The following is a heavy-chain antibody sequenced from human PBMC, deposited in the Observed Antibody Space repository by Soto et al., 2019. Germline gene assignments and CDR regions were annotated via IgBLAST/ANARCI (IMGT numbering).Heavy chain of an antibody. Sequence: QVQLQESGPGLVKPSQTLSLTCTVSGGSISSGGYYWSWIRQHPGKGLAWIGYSYYSGSTYYNPSLKSLVTISVDTSKNQSSLKLSSVTASYTAVYYCAREGGTVGATAADYWGQGTLVTVSS. CDR1: GGSISSGGYY. V-gene: IGHV4-31*01. J-gene: IGHJ4*02. D-gene: IGHD1-26*01. CDR2: SYYSGST. CDR3: AREGGTVGATAADY.